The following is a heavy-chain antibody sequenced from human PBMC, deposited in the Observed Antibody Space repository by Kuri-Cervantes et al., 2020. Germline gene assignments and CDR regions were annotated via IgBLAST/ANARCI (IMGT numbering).Heavy chain of an antibody. D-gene: IGHD1-26*01. CDR2: IYYSGST. J-gene: IGHJ6*02. CDR1: GGSVSSGSYY. CDR3: ARIPNYSYGMDV. V-gene: IGHV4-61*01. Sequence: GSLRLSCTVSGGSVSSGSYYWSWIRQPPGKGLEWIGYIYYSGSTNYNPSLKSRVTISVDTSKNQFSLKLSSVTAAGTAVYYCARIPNYSYGMDVWGQGTTVTVSS.